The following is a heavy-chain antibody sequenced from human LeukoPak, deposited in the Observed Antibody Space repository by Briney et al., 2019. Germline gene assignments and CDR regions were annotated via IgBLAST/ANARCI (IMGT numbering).Heavy chain of an antibody. J-gene: IGHJ4*02. V-gene: IGHV3-15*01. CDR1: GFIFSNAW. CDR2: IKSKTDGETP. D-gene: IGHD2-15*01. CDR3: SKGNCSGGTCLLPHDF. Sequence: GGSLRLSCAASGFIFSNAWMSWVRQAPGKGLEWVGRIKSKTDGETPTYAAPVKGRFTISRDDSKNTLYLQMNNLRTDDTAVYYCSKGNCSGGTCLLPHDFWGQGTLVTVSS.